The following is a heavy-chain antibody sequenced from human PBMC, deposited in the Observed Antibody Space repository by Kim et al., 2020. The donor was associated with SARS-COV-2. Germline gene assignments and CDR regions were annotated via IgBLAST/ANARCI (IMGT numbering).Heavy chain of an antibody. Sequence: GGSLRLSCAASGFTFRNHAMNWVRQAPGKGLEWVSGISGSGVNTYYADSVKGRFTISRDNYNNTLYLQMSSTRGEATAIYFCARVRNVDTITTWGQRAL. J-gene: IGHJ5*02. V-gene: IGHV3-23*01. CDR2: ISGSGVNT. CDR3: ARVRNVDTITT. CDR1: GFTFRNHA. D-gene: IGHD5-12*01.